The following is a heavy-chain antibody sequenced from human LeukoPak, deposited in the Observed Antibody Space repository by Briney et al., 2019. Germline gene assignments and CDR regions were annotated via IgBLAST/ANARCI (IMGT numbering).Heavy chain of an antibody. J-gene: IGHJ4*02. CDR2: ISGDAGRT. CDR1: GFIFSNHG. D-gene: IGHD3-22*01. CDR3: AKEGGPGKGTMTQPPQNY. Sequence: QSGGSLRLSCAASGFIFSNHGMNWVRQAPGKGLEWVSGISGDAGRTYYADSVKGRFTISRDNSKNTLYLQMNSLRAEDTAVYYCAKEGGPGKGTMTQPPQNYWGQGTLVTVSS. V-gene: IGHV3-23*01.